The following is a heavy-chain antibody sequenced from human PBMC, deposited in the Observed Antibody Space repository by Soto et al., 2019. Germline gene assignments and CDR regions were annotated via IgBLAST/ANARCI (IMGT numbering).Heavy chain of an antibody. D-gene: IGHD2-8*01. J-gene: IGHJ6*02. V-gene: IGHV3-21*01. Sequence: GGSLRLSCAASGFTFSSYSMNWVRQAPGKGLEWVSSISSSSSYIYYADSVKGRFTISRDNAKNSMYLQMNSLRAEDTAVYYCARCVGHCTNGVCEDGMDVWGQGTTVTVSS. CDR1: GFTFSSYS. CDR3: ARCVGHCTNGVCEDGMDV. CDR2: ISSSSSYI.